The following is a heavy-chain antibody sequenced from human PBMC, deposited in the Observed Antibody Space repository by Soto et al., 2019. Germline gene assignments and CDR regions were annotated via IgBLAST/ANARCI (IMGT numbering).Heavy chain of an antibody. CDR1: GFTFSTYP. CDR3: VKPPVITASHYYYDMDV. V-gene: IGHV3-23*01. J-gene: IGHJ6*02. Sequence: GGSLRLSCAASGFTFSTYPMSWVRQAPGKGLEWVSGISGSGISPYYTDSVKGRFTISRDNSKNTVFLQMNSLRDEDTAVYYCVKPPVITASHYYYDMDVWGQGTTVTVSS. CDR2: ISGSGISP. D-gene: IGHD4-4*01.